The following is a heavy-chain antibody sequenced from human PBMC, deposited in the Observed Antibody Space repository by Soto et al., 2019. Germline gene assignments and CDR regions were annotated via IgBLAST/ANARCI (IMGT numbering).Heavy chain of an antibody. J-gene: IGHJ4*02. CDR1: GYTFTSYY. Sequence: GASVKASCKVSGYTFTSYYIHWVRQAPGQVLEWMGLVNPNGGSPSYAQKFQGRVTMTRDTSTSTVYMEVSSLRSEDSAVYYCTRALGSMTTVTPDLSGTMSLFDYWGQGTLVTVSS. V-gene: IGHV1-46*01. CDR3: TRALGSMTTVTPDLSGTMSLFDY. CDR2: VNPNGGSP. D-gene: IGHD4-17*01.